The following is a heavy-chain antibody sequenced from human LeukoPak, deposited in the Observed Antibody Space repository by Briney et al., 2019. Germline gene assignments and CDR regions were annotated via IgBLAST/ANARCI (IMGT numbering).Heavy chain of an antibody. CDR3: AREGLELIWIDP. CDR2: IYYSGST. V-gene: IGHV4-39*07. CDR1: GGSISSSSYY. D-gene: IGHD1-26*01. J-gene: IGHJ5*02. Sequence: PSETLSLTCTVSGGSISSSSYYWGWIRQPPGKGLEWIGSIYYSGSTYYNPSLKSRVTMSVDTAKNQFSLKLRSVTAADTGIYYCAREGLELIWIDPWGQGTLVTVSS.